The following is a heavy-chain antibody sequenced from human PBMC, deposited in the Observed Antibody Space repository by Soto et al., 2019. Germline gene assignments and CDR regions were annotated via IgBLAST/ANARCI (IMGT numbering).Heavy chain of an antibody. CDR1: GFTFSSYA. CDR3: VKDERYYDFWSGYHNWFDP. CDR2: ISSNGGST. Sequence: PGGSLRLSCSASGFTFSSYAMHWVRQAPGKGLEYVSAISSNGGSTYYADSVKGRFTISRDNSKNTLYLQMSSLRAEDTAVYYCVKDERYYDFWSGYHNWFDPWGQGTLVTVSS. J-gene: IGHJ5*02. V-gene: IGHV3-64D*06. D-gene: IGHD3-3*01.